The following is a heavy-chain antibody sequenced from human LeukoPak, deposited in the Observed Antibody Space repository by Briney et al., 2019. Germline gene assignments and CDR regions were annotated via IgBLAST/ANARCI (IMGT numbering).Heavy chain of an antibody. CDR3: SKGSSSSVTDAFDL. CDR2: ISWNSGSK. CDR1: GFTFSSYA. D-gene: IGHD6-6*01. V-gene: IGHV3-9*03. J-gene: IGHJ3*01. Sequence: GGSLRLSCAASGFTFSSYAMHWVRQGPGKGMEWVSGISWNSGSKGYADSVKGRFTISRDNAMNTLYLHMNSLRAEDMALYYCSKGSSSSVTDAFDLWGHGTMVTVSS.